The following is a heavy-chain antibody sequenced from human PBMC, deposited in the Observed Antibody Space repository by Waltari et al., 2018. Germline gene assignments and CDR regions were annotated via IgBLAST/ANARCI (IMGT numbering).Heavy chain of an antibody. CDR1: GGSISSYY. CDR3: ARESRSSGWYLDY. D-gene: IGHD6-19*01. CDR2: IYTSGST. Sequence: QVQLQESGPGLVKPSETLSLTCTVSGGSISSYYWSWIRPPPGKGLEWIGYIYTSGSTNYNPSLKSRVTISVDTSKNQFSLKLSSVTAADTAVYYCARESRSSGWYLDYWGQGTLVTVSS. V-gene: IGHV4-4*09. J-gene: IGHJ4*02.